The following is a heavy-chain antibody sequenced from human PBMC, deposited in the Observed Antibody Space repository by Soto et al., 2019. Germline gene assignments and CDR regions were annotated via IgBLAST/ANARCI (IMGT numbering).Heavy chain of an antibody. D-gene: IGHD3-9*01. CDR2: IYPGDSDP. CDR1: GFSSTHW. CDR3: ARRLTGYDYYGMDV. Sequence: GESLKISCKGSGFSSTHWIGWVRQMPGKGLEWMGIIYPGDSDPRYSPSFQGQVTISADKSINTAYLQWSSLKASDSAIYYCARRLTGYDYYGMDVWGQGTTVTVSS. V-gene: IGHV5-51*01. J-gene: IGHJ6*02.